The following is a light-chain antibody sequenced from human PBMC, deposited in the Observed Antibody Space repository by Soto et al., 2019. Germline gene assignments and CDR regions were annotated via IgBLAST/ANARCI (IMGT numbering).Light chain of an antibody. CDR2: GAS. CDR1: QSVSSN. J-gene: IGKJ5*01. Sequence: EIVMKQAPDTRSVSTGKTATRSCRASQSVSSNLAWYQQKPGQAPRPLIYGASTRATGIPARFSGSGSGTEFTLTISSLEPEDFAVYYCQQRSSWPPITFGQGTRLEIK. CDR3: QQRSSWPPIT. V-gene: IGKV3D-15*01.